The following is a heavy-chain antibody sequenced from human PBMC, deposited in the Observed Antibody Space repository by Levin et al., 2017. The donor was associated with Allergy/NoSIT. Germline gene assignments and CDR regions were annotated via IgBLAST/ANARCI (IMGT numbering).Heavy chain of an antibody. J-gene: IGHJ5*02. CDR1: GYTFTSYY. V-gene: IGHV1-46*01. D-gene: IGHD1-26*01. CDR2: INPSGGST. Sequence: PGASVKVSCKASGYTFTSYYMHWVRQAPGQGLEWMGIINPSGGSTSYAQKFQGRVTMTRDTSTSTVYMELSSLRSEDTAVYYCARDRNMMWGIVGATSWFDPWGQGTLVTVSS. CDR3: ARDRNMMWGIVGATSWFDP.